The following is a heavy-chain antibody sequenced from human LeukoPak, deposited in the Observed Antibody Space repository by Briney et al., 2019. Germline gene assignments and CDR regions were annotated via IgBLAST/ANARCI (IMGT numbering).Heavy chain of an antibody. CDR3: ARQDTWIRVGYFDY. Sequence: PETLSLTSAVYGGSSSGYYWSWIRQPPEKGLEWVGGINHIGSTNDDPTLKKRFTMSVATSRNKFSRKLSSVTAADTAVYYCARQDTWIRVGYFDYWGQGTLVTVSS. D-gene: IGHD5-18*01. V-gene: IGHV4-34*01. CDR2: INHIGST. CDR1: GGSSSGYY. J-gene: IGHJ4*02.